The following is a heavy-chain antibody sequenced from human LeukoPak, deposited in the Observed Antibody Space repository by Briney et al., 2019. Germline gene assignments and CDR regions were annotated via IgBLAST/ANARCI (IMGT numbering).Heavy chain of an antibody. CDR2: ISGSGGST. CDR3: AKASRGYCSSTSGYPGH. D-gene: IGHD2-2*01. V-gene: IGHV3-23*01. CDR1: GFTFSSYA. Sequence: GGSLRLSCAASGFTFSSYAMSWVRQAPGKGLEWVSAISGSGGSTYYADSVKGRFTISRDNSKNTLYLQMNSLRAEDTAVYYCAKASRGYCSSTSGYPGHWGQGTLVTVSS. J-gene: IGHJ4*02.